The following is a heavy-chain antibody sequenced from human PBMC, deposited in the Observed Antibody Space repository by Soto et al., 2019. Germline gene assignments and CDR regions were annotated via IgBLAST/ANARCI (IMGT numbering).Heavy chain of an antibody. V-gene: IGHV4-59*01. CDR3: ARGRAVAARQELDY. CDR1: GGSISSYY. J-gene: IGHJ4*02. CDR2: IYYSGST. Sequence: SETLSLTCTVSGGSISSYYWSWIRQPPGKGLEWIGYIYYSGSTNYNPSLKSRVTISVDTSKNQFSLKLSSVTAADTAVYYCARGRAVAARQELDYWGQGTLVTVSS. D-gene: IGHD6-19*01.